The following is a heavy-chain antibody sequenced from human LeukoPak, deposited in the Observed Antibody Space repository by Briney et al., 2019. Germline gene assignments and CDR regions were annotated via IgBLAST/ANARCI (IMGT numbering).Heavy chain of an antibody. CDR3: AREYILTAYYGDY. D-gene: IGHD3-9*01. Sequence: ASVKVSCKASGYTFTGYSIYWVRQAPGQGLEWMGYINPNSGGTNYAQKFQGRVTMTWDTSISTAYMELSRLRSDDTAVYYCAREYILTAYYGDYWGQGTLVTVSS. J-gene: IGHJ4*02. CDR2: INPNSGGT. CDR1: GYTFTGYS. V-gene: IGHV1-2*02.